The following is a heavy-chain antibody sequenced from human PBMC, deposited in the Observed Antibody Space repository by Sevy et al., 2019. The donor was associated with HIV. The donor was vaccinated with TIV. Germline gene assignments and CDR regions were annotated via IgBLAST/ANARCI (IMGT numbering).Heavy chain of an antibody. D-gene: IGHD1-26*01. CDR3: AKDHSGRYFDD. J-gene: IGHJ4*02. V-gene: IGHV3-30*02. Sequence: GGSLRLSCAASGFTFSSYGMHWVRQAPGKGLEWVAFIRYAGSNKYYADSVKGRFTISRDNSKNTLYLQMNSLRAEDTAVYYCAKDHSGRYFDDWGQGTLVTVSS. CDR2: IRYAGSNK. CDR1: GFTFSSYG.